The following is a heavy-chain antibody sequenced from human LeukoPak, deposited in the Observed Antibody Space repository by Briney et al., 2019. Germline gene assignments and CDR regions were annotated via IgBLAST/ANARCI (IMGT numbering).Heavy chain of an antibody. V-gene: IGHV3-23*01. Sequence: GGSLRLSCAASGFTFSSYAMSWVRQAPGKGLEWVSAISGSGGSTYYADSVKGRFTISRDNSKNTLYLQMNSLRAEDTAVYYCAKDVLELRYFDGWFDPWGQGTLVTVSS. CDR1: GFTFSSYA. CDR3: AKDVLELRYFDGWFDP. J-gene: IGHJ5*02. CDR2: ISGSGGST. D-gene: IGHD3-9*01.